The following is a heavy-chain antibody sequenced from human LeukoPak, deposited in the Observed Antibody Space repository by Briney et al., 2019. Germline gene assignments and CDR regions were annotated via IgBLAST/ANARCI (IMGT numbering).Heavy chain of an antibody. CDR3: ARDRLSIAAAWSDY. Sequence: ASVKVSCKASGYTFTSYGISWVRQAPGQGLEWMGWISAYNGNTNYAQKLQGRATMTTDTSTSTAYMELRSLRSDDTAVYYCARDRLSIAAAWSDYWGQGTLVTVSS. CDR1: GYTFTSYG. J-gene: IGHJ4*02. V-gene: IGHV1-18*01. D-gene: IGHD6-13*01. CDR2: ISAYNGNT.